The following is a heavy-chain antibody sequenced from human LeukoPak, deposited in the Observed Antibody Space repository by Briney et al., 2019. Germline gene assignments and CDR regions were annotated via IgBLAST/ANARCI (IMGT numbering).Heavy chain of an antibody. CDR1: GGSISSSSYY. Sequence: SSETLSLTCTVSGGSISSSSYYWGWIRQPPGKGLEWIGSIYYSGSTYYNPSPKSRVTISVDTSKNQFSLKLSSVTAADTAVYYCASFSSSWYQDYYYGMDVWGQGTTVTVSS. CDR2: IYYSGST. V-gene: IGHV4-39*01. J-gene: IGHJ6*02. CDR3: ASFSSSWYQDYYYGMDV. D-gene: IGHD6-13*01.